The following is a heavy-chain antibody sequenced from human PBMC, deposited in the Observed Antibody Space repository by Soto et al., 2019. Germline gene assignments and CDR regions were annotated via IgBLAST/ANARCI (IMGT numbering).Heavy chain of an antibody. CDR2: ISYDGSNK. V-gene: IGHV3-30-3*01. D-gene: IGHD3-22*01. Sequence: GGSLRLSCAASGFTFSSYAMHWVRQAPGKGLEWVAVISYDGSNKYYADSVKGRFTSSRDNSKNTLYLQMNSLRAEDTAVYYCARDRSNYYDSSAGMDVWGQGTTVTVSS. CDR1: GFTFSSYA. CDR3: ARDRSNYYDSSAGMDV. J-gene: IGHJ6*02.